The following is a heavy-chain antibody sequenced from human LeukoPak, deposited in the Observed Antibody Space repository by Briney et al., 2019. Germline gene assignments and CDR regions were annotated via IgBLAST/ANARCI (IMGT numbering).Heavy chain of an antibody. CDR1: GFTFSSCA. CDR2: ISGSGGST. Sequence: GGSLRLSCAASGFTFSSCAMSWVRQAPGKGLEWVSAISGSGGSTYYADSVKGRFTISRDNSKNTLYLQMNSLRAEDTAVYYCAKDQMTTVTTGLDPWGQGTLVTVSS. V-gene: IGHV3-23*01. D-gene: IGHD4-17*01. J-gene: IGHJ5*02. CDR3: AKDQMTTVTTGLDP.